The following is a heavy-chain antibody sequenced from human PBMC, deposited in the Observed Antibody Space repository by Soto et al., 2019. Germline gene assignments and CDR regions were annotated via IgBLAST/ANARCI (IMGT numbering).Heavy chain of an antibody. J-gene: IGHJ4*02. V-gene: IGHV1-3*01. CDR1: GYTFTSNA. CDR2: IHCGNGNT. Sequence: ASVKVSCKASGYTFTSNAIHWVRQAPGQRLEWMGWIHCGNGNTKYSQKFQGRVTITKDTSASTAYIELSSLRSEDTAVYYCARREGRTFDYWGQGALVTVSS. CDR3: ARREGRTFDY.